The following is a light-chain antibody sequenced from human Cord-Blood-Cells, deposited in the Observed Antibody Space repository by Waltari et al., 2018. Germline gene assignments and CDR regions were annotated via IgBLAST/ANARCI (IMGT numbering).Light chain of an antibody. V-gene: IGLV3-21*03. CDR2: DDS. CDR1: NIGSKS. CDR3: QVWDSSSDHYVV. Sequence: SYVLTQPPSVSVAPGKTARITCGGNNIGSKSVHWYQQKPGRAPVLVVYDDSDRPSGIPERFSGSNSGNTATLTISRVEAGDEADYYCQVWDSSSDHYVVFGGGTKLTVL. J-gene: IGLJ2*01.